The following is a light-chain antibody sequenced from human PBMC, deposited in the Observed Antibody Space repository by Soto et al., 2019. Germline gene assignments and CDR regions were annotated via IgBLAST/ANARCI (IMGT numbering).Light chain of an antibody. J-gene: IGKJ1*01. CDR2: GAS. Sequence: EIVLTQSPGTLSLSPGERATLSCRASQSVSSNYLAWYQQKPGQAPRLLIYGASSRATGIPDGFSGSGSGTDFTLTISRLAPEDFAVYYCQQYGSSPETFGQGTKVEIK. CDR3: QQYGSSPET. V-gene: IGKV3-20*01. CDR1: QSVSSNY.